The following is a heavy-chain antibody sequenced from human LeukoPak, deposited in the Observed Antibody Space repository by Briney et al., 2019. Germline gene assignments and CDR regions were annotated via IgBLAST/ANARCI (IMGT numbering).Heavy chain of an antibody. J-gene: IGHJ4*02. CDR1: GGTFISYA. Sequence: GASVKVSCKASGGTFISYAISWVRQAPGQGLEWMGGIIPIFGTANYAQKFQGRVTITTDESTSTAYMELSSLRSEDTAVYYCARDGYYGSGSYYNVADYWGQGTLVTVSS. CDR2: IIPIFGTA. D-gene: IGHD3-10*01. V-gene: IGHV1-69*05. CDR3: ARDGYYGSGSYYNVADY.